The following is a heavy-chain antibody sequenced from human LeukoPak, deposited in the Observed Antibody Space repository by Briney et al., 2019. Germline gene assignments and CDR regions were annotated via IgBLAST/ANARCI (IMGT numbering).Heavy chain of an antibody. V-gene: IGHV4-39*07. Sequence: PETLSLTCTVSGGSISSSSYYWGWIRQPPGKGLEWIGSIYSGSTYYNPSLKSRVTISVDTSKNQFSLKLSSVTAADTAVYYCARGGYDLLFDYWGQGTLVTVSS. CDR2: IYSGST. CDR3: ARGGYDLLFDY. J-gene: IGHJ4*02. CDR1: GGSISSSSYY. D-gene: IGHD5-12*01.